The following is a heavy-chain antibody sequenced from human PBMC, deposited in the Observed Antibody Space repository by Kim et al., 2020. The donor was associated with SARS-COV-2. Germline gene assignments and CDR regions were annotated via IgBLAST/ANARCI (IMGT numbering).Heavy chain of an antibody. D-gene: IGHD1-26*01. CDR2: IIPIFGTA. CDR3: ARGRGEEGATYFDY. CDR1: GGTFSSYA. J-gene: IGHJ4*02. Sequence: SVKVSCKASGGTFSSYAISWVRQAPGQGLEWMGGIIPIFGTANYAQKFQGRVTITADESTSTAYMELSSLRSEDTAVYYCARGRGEEGATYFDYWGQGTLVTVSS. V-gene: IGHV1-69*13.